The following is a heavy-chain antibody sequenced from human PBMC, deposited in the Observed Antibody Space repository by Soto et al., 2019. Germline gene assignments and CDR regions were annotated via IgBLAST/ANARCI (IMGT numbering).Heavy chain of an antibody. J-gene: IGHJ3*02. CDR2: ISYDGSNK. V-gene: IGHV3-30*18. CDR1: GFTFSSYG. D-gene: IGHD3-22*01. Sequence: VRLSCAASGFTFSSYGMHWVRQAPGKGLEWVAVISYDGSNKYYADSVKGRFTISRDNSKNTLYLQMNSLRAEDTAVYYCAKLALTYYYDSSGYYYNHDAFDIWGQGTMVTVSS. CDR3: AKLALTYYYDSSGYYYNHDAFDI.